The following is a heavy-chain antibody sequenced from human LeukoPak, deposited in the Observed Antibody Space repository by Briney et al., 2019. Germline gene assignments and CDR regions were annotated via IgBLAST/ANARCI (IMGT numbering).Heavy chain of an antibody. V-gene: IGHV1-69*13. CDR1: GGTFSSYA. D-gene: IGHD3-3*01. J-gene: IGHJ6*03. CDR2: ITPMFGTT. CDR3: ARIITIPDTNYYYMDV. Sequence: GASVKVSCKASGGTFSSYAISWVRQAPGQGLEWMGTITPMFGTTNYAQKFQGRVTITADESTNTAYMELSSLISEDTAVYFCARIITIPDTNYYYMDVWGRGTTVTVSS.